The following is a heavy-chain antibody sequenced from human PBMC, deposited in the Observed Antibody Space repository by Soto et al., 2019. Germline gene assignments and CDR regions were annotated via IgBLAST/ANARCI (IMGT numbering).Heavy chain of an antibody. CDR2: MSHSGGT. V-gene: IGHV4-34*01. J-gene: IGHJ3*02. CDR1: GGSVSSGRYY. CDR3: ARVERGTATPVVDAFHS. D-gene: IGHD2-21*02. Sequence: QVQLQQWGAGLLKPSETLSLTCAVYGGSVSSGRYYWSWIRQPPGMGLEWIGEMSHSGGTHFNPSLKSRVTISVATAKNQFSLKMSSVTAADTALYYCARVERGTATPVVDAFHSWCAGTMVTVSS.